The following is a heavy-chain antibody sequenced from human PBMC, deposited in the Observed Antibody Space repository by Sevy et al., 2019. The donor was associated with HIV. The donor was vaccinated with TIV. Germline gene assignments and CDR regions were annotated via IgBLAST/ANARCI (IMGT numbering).Heavy chain of an antibody. CDR3: ARGPMGHPGIAAAAADY. Sequence: GGSLRLSCAASGFTFSSYWMSWVRQAPGKGLEWVANIKQDGSEKYYVDSVKGRFTISRANAKNSLYLQMNSLRAEDTAVYYCARGPMGHPGIAAAAADYWGQGTLVTVSS. V-gene: IGHV3-7*03. J-gene: IGHJ4*02. D-gene: IGHD6-13*01. CDR2: IKQDGSEK. CDR1: GFTFSSYW.